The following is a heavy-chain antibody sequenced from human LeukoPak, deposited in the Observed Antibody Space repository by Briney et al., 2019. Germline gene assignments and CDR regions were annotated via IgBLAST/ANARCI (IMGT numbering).Heavy chain of an antibody. D-gene: IGHD5-24*01. CDR1: GFTFSHYS. V-gene: IGHV3-48*01. J-gene: IGHJ4*02. CDR3: ARDYKYAFDN. CDR2: IGIDSGNT. Sequence: GGSLRLSCAASGFTFSHYSMNWVRQAPGKGLEWISYIGIDSGNTNYADSVKGRFTISGDKAKNSLYLQMNSLRVEDTAVYHCARDYKYAFDNWGQGTLVTVSS.